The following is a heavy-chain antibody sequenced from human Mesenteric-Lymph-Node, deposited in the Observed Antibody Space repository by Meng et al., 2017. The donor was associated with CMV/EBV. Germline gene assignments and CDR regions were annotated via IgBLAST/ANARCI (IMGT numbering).Heavy chain of an antibody. CDR2: IHPSDDST. V-gene: IGHV1-46*01. CDR3: ARDRPGEDKWD. Sequence: ASVKVSCKISRDTFTNSYFHWVRQAPGQGLEWITRIHPSDDSTTYAQKFQGRVTMTRDTSTTTVYLDLSSLTSEDTAVYYCARDRPGEDKWDWGQGTLVTVSS. D-gene: IGHD2-15*01. J-gene: IGHJ4*02. CDR1: RDTFTNSY.